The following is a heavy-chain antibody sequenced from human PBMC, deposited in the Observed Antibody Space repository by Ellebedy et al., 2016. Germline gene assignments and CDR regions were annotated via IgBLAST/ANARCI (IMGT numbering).Heavy chain of an antibody. CDR1: GYSFTSYW. D-gene: IGHD6-13*01. J-gene: IGHJ6*03. CDR3: ARKNSSSWFPMDV. Sequence: GESLKISCQGSGYSFTSYWIGWVRQMPGKGLEWMGIIYPGDSDTRYSPSFQGQVTISADKSISTAYLQWSSLKASDTAMYYCARKNSSSWFPMDVWGKGTTVTVSS. CDR2: IYPGDSDT. V-gene: IGHV5-51*01.